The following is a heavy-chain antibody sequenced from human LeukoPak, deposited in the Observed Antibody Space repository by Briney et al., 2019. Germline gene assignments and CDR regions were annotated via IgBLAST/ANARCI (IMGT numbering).Heavy chain of an antibody. J-gene: IGHJ4*02. Sequence: GGSLRLSCAASAFNFNTYPMHWVRQAPGKGLEGVAVISEDGRNGYYLDSVKGRFTISRENSKKMLYLLMNSLRVDDTAVYYCVGGAFHYWGQGTLVTVSS. CDR1: AFNFNTYP. CDR3: VGGAFHY. CDR2: ISEDGRNG. V-gene: IGHV3-30*03. D-gene: IGHD3-16*01.